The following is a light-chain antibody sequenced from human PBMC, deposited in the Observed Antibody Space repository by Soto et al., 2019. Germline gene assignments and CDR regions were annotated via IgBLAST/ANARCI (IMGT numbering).Light chain of an antibody. CDR2: DVS. CDR3: SSYTTSLTYV. V-gene: IGLV2-14*01. J-gene: IGLJ1*01. CDR1: SKNVYAYNY. Sequence: SVLTQPASVSGSPGQSITISCTGASKNVYAYNYVSWYQQHPGKVPKLMIYDVSSRPSGVSDRFSGSKSGNTASLTISVLQAEDEADYYCSSYTTSLTYVFGTGTKVTVL.